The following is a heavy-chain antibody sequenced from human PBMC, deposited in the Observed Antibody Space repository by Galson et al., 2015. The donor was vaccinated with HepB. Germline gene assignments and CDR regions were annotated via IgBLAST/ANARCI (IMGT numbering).Heavy chain of an antibody. CDR3: ARRSMFVQLPDY. CDR2: INPSGGST. CDR1: GYTFTSHY. D-gene: IGHD2-2*01. Sequence: VKVSCKASGYTFTSHYMHWVRQAPGQGLEWMGIINPSGGSTSYAQKFQGRVTMTRDTSTSTVYLELSSLRSEDTAVYYCARRSMFVQLPDYWGQGTLVTVSS. J-gene: IGHJ4*02. V-gene: IGHV1-46*01.